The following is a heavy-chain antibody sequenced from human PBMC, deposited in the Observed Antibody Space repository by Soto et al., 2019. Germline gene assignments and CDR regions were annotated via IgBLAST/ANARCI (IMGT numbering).Heavy chain of an antibody. J-gene: IGHJ6*02. V-gene: IGHV3-23*01. Sequence: GGSLRLSCAASGFTFSSYAMSWVRQAPGKGLEWVSAISGSGGSTYYADSVKGRFTISRDNSKNTLYLQMNSLRAEDTAVYYCAKGFGVYSGARWYYGMDVWGQGTTVTVSS. CDR1: GFTFSSYA. CDR2: ISGSGGST. CDR3: AKGFGVYSGARWYYGMDV. D-gene: IGHD3-16*01.